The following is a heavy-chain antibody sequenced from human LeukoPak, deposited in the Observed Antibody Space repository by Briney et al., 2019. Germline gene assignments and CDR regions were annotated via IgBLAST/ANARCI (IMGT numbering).Heavy chain of an antibody. Sequence: GGSLRLSCSASGFTFSSYAMSWVRQAPGKGLEWVSAISDSGDSTYYADSVKGRFTVSRDNSKNTLYLQMNSLRAEDTAVYYCAKSSLGDTGAYQYYFDYWGQVTLVTVSS. CDR3: AKSSLGDTGAYQYYFDY. V-gene: IGHV3-23*01. CDR1: GFTFSSYA. CDR2: ISDSGDST. J-gene: IGHJ4*02. D-gene: IGHD2-8*02.